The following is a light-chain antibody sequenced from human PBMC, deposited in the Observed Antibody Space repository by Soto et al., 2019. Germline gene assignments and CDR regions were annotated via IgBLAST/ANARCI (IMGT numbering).Light chain of an antibody. CDR1: SGHRSYA. V-gene: IGLV4-69*01. CDR2: LNSDGSH. CDR3: QTWGTGPFV. J-gene: IGLJ1*01. Sequence: QPVLTQSPSASASLGASVKLTCTLSSGHRSYAIAWHQQQPEKGPRYLMKLNSDGSHSKGDGIPDRFSGSSSGAERYLTISSLQSEDEADYYCQTWGTGPFVFGTGTKLTVL.